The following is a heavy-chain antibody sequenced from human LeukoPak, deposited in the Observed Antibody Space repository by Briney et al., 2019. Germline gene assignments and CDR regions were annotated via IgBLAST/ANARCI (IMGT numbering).Heavy chain of an antibody. CDR3: AKGTLRSNHYYYYYGMDV. J-gene: IGHJ6*02. D-gene: IGHD1/OR15-1a*01. V-gene: IGHV3-23*01. CDR2: ISGSGGST. CDR1: GFTFSSYA. Sequence: PGGSLRLSCAASGFTFSSYAMSWVRQAPGKGLEWVSAISGSGGSTYYADSVKGRFTISRDNSKNTLYLQMNSLRAEDTAVYYCAKGTLRSNHYYYYYGMDVWGQGTTVTDSS.